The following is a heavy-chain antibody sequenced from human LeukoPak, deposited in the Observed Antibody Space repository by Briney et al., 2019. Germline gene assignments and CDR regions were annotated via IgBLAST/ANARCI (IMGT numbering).Heavy chain of an antibody. CDR2: IYHSGST. CDR1: GGSISSYY. CDR3: ASQMITFGGVIVKEGAFDI. V-gene: IGHV4-59*08. D-gene: IGHD3-16*02. Sequence: SETLSLTCTVSGGSISSYYWSWIRQPPGKGLEWIGSIYHSGSTYYNPSLKSRVTISVDTSKNQFSLKLSSVTAADTAVYYCASQMITFGGVIVKEGAFDIWGQGTMVTVSS. J-gene: IGHJ3*02.